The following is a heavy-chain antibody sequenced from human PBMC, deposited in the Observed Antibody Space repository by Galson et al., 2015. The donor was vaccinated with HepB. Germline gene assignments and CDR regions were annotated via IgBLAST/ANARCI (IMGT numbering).Heavy chain of an antibody. CDR2: ISGSGGST. CDR3: AKAGSYYDILRPLEDGMDV. Sequence: SLRLSCAASGFTFSSYAMSWVRQAPGKGLEWVSAISGSGGSTYYADSVKGRFTISRDNSKNTLYLQMNSLRAEDTAVYYCAKAGSYYDILRPLEDGMDVWGQGTTVTVSS. D-gene: IGHD3-9*01. J-gene: IGHJ6*02. CDR1: GFTFSSYA. V-gene: IGHV3-23*01.